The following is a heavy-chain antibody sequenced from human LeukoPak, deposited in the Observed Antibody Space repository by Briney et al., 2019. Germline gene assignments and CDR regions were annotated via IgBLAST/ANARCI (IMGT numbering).Heavy chain of an antibody. CDR1: GGTFSSYG. J-gene: IGHJ6*03. D-gene: IGHD4-11*01. CDR3: ARLQGYYYYMDV. CDR2: ISAYNGNT. Sequence: ASVKVSCKASGGTFSSYGINWVRQAPGQGLEWMGWISAYNGNTNYAQKFQGRVTMTTDTSTSTAYMELRSLGSDDTAVYYCARLQGYYYYMDVWGKGTTVTVSS. V-gene: IGHV1-18*01.